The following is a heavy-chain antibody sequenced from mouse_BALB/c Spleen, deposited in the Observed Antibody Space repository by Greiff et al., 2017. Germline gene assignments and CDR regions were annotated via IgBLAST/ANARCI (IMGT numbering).Heavy chain of an antibody. CDR3: TREGFDV. J-gene: IGHJ1*01. Sequence: EVKLVESGGGLVKPGGSLKLSCAASGFTFSSYTMSWVRQTPEKRLEWVATISSGGSYTYYPDSVKGRFTISRDNAKNTLYLQMSSLKAEDTAMYYCTREGFDVWGAGTTVTVSS. CDR1: GFTFSSYT. V-gene: IGHV5-6-4*01. CDR2: ISSGGSYT.